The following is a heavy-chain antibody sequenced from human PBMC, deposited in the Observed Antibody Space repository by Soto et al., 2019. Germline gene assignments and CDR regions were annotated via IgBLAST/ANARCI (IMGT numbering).Heavy chain of an antibody. V-gene: IGHV4-31*03. D-gene: IGHD3-16*01. Sequence: QVQLQESGPGLLKPSQILSLTCSVSGGSISSGGYYWTWIRQRPGKGLEWIGFVYYSGITYHSPSLESRLSMLVDTSQNQFSLRLTSVTAADTAVYYCARYVRHLPFDGGFGLDVWGQGTTVTVS. CDR3: ARYVRHLPFDGGFGLDV. J-gene: IGHJ6*02. CDR2: VYYSGIT. CDR1: GGSISSGGYY.